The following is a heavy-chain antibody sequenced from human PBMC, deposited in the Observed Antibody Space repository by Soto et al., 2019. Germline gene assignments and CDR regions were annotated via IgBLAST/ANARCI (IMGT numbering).Heavy chain of an antibody. J-gene: IGHJ4*02. CDR2: INPSGGST. D-gene: IGHD4-17*01. Sequence: ASVKVSCKASGYTFTSYYMHWVRQAPGQGLEWMGIINPSGGSTSYAQKFQGRVTMTRDTSTSTVYMELSSLRSEDTAVYYCARDTGTYGDYVSGYVRDYWGQGTLVTVSS. CDR1: GYTFTSYY. CDR3: ARDTGTYGDYVSGYVRDY. V-gene: IGHV1-46*01.